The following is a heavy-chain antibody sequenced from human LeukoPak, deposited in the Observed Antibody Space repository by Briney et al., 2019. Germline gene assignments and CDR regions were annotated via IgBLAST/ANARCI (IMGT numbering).Heavy chain of an antibody. CDR2: IGSDGTKK. CDR1: GFTFSDHS. V-gene: IGHV3-30*04. J-gene: IGHJ4*02. D-gene: IGHD5/OR15-5a*01. CDR3: ARQMTSTRLFDS. Sequence: PGRSLRLSCVASGFTFSDHSFHWVRQSPDKGLEWVALIGSDGTKKYYADSVQGRFTVSRETSKTMLFLQMNMRRADDTAVYCCARQMTSTRLFDSWGQGTLVTVSS.